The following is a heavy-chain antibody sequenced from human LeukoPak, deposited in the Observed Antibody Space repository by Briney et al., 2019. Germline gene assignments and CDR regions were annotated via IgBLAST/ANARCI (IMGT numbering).Heavy chain of an antibody. CDR2: ILRKTNGGTT. CDR1: SFTFSNAW. V-gene: IGHV3-15*07. D-gene: IGHD6-13*01. CDR3: TTDPFSPIAAAGTGGGY. Sequence: GGSLSLSWAASSFTFSNAWVNWVRQAPGKGLEWVGRILRKTNGGTTHYAEPVKGRFTISRDDSKNTLYLQINSLKTEDTAVYYCTTDPFSPIAAAGTGGGYWGQGTLVTVSS. J-gene: IGHJ4*02.